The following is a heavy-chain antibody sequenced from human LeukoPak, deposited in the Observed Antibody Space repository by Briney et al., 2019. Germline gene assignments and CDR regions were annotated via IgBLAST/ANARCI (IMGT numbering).Heavy chain of an antibody. CDR1: GYSFTSYW. CDR2: IYPGDSDT. D-gene: IGHD3-3*01. Sequence: AGESLKISCKGSGYSFTSYWIGWGRQMPGKGLEWMGIIYPGDSDTRYSPSFQGQVTISADKSISTAYLQWSSLKASDTAMYYCARGGYYDFCSGYSDAFDIWGQGTMVTVSS. CDR3: ARGGYYDFCSGYSDAFDI. J-gene: IGHJ3*02. V-gene: IGHV5-51*01.